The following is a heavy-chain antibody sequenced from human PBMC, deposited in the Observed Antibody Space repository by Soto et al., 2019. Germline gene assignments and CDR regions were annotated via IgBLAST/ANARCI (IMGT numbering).Heavy chain of an antibody. V-gene: IGHV4-59*01. CDR2: IYHTGST. CDR1: GDSINSYY. CDR3: AKYRRTEAEGFTLDY. J-gene: IGHJ4*02. D-gene: IGHD6-13*01. Sequence: SETLSLTCTVSGDSINSYYWSWIRHPPGKRLEWIGYIYHTGSTTYNPSLESRVTMSVDTSKNQFSLKLSSVNAADTAVYYCAKYRRTEAEGFTLDYWGRGTLVTVSS.